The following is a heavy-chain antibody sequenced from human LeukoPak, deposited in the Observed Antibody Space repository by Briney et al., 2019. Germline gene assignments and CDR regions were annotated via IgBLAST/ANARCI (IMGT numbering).Heavy chain of an antibody. Sequence: SGGSLRLSCAASGFTFDDSAMHWVRQLPGKGLEWVSLISGDGDTTYYEDSVKGRFTISRDNRKNSLYLEMNSLRTEDTALYYCVLGSSDYYYYAMDVWGQGTTVTVSS. CDR1: GFTFDDSA. CDR2: ISGDGDTT. V-gene: IGHV3-43*02. D-gene: IGHD6-6*01. J-gene: IGHJ6*02. CDR3: VLGSSDYYYYAMDV.